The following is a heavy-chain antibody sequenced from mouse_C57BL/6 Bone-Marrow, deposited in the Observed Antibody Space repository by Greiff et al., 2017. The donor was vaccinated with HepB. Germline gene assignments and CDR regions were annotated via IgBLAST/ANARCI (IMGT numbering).Heavy chain of an antibody. J-gene: IGHJ4*01. Sequence: QVQLQQSGPELVKPGASVKISCKASGYAFSSSWMNWVKQRPGKGLEWIGRIYPGDGDTNYNGKFKGKATLTADKSSSTAYMQLSSLTSEDSAVYFCAKARGAHYAMDYWGQGTSVTVSS. V-gene: IGHV1-82*01. CDR2: IYPGDGDT. CDR3: AKARGAHYAMDY. D-gene: IGHD3-1*01. CDR1: GYAFSSSW.